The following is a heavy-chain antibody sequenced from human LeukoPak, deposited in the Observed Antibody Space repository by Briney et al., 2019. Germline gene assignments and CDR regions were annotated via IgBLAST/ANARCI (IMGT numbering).Heavy chain of an antibody. CDR1: GFIVSNNY. D-gene: IGHD5-18*01. CDR3: ARGAMADAFDI. Sequence: GGSLRLSCAASGFIVSNNYMTWVRQAPGKGLECVSVIYSSGFTYYADSVKGRFTISRDNAKNTLYLQMSSLRAEDTAVYYCARGAMADAFDIWGQGTMATVSS. V-gene: IGHV3-53*01. J-gene: IGHJ3*02. CDR2: IYSSGFT.